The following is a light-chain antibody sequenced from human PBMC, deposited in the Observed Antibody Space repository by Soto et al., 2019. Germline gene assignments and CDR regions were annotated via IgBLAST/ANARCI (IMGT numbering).Light chain of an antibody. CDR1: QVMSSW. J-gene: IGKJ5*01. Sequence: DIQMTQSPSSVSASVGDRVTITCRASQVMSSWLAWYQQKPGKAPKLLIFAASTLQSGVPSRFSGSGSRTDCTLTISDLQPEDVATYYCQQADSLPITFGQGTRVEIK. V-gene: IGKV1D-12*01. CDR2: AAS. CDR3: QQADSLPIT.